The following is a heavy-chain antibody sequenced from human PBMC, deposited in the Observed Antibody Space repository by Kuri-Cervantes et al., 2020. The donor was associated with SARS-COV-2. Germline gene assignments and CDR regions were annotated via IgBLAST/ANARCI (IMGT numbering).Heavy chain of an antibody. J-gene: IGHJ6*02. CDR1: GFTFSDYY. D-gene: IGHD1-1*01. V-gene: IGHV3-11*06. CDR2: ISSSSSYT. CDR3: ARDGVEPDYYYGMDV. Sequence: GGSLRLSCAASGFTFSDYYMSWIRQAPGKGLEWVSYISSSSSYTNYADSVKGRFTISRDNAKNSLYLQMNSLRAEDTAVYYCARDGVEPDYYYGMDVWGQGTTVTVSS.